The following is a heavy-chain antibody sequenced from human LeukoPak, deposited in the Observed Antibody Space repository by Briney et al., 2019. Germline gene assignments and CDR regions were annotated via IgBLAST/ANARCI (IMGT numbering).Heavy chain of an antibody. D-gene: IGHD3-10*01. Sequence: PGGSLRLSCAASRFTFSSFAMTWVRQAPGKGLEWVAVISYDGSNKYYADSVKGRFTISRDNSKNTLYLQMNSLRAEDTAVYYCAKALWITSTPPSPSWFDPWGQGTLVTVSS. V-gene: IGHV3-30*18. J-gene: IGHJ5*02. CDR1: RFTFSSFA. CDR2: ISYDGSNK. CDR3: AKALWITSTPPSPSWFDP.